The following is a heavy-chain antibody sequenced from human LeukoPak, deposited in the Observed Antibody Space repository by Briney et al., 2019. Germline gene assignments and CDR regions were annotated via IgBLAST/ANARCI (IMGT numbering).Heavy chain of an antibody. CDR3: ARCGDGLPCDFDY. D-gene: IGHD3-10*01. Sequence: PGGSLRLSCAASEFTFSDYYMSWIRQAPGKGLEWVSYISSTSSTMYYADSVKGRFTISRDNAKNSLYLQMNSLRAEDTAVYYCARCGDGLPCDFDYWGQGTLATVSS. CDR1: EFTFSDYY. V-gene: IGHV3-11*04. J-gene: IGHJ4*02. CDR2: ISSTSSTM.